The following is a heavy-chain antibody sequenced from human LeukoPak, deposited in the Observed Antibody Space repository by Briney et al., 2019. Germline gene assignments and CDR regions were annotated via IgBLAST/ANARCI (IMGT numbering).Heavy chain of an antibody. CDR1: GGSISSSSYY. V-gene: IGHV4-39*07. CDR3: ATGSGRLVDY. J-gene: IGHJ4*02. Sequence: SETLSLTCTVSGGSISSSSYYWGWIRQPPGKGLEWIGSIYYSGSTYYNPSLKSRVTISVDTSKNQFSLKLSSVTAADTAVYYCATGSGRLVDYWGQGTLVTVSS. D-gene: IGHD3-10*01. CDR2: IYYSGST.